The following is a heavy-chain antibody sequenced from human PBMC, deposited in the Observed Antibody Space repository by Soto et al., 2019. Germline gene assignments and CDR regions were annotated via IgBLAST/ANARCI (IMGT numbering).Heavy chain of an antibody. V-gene: IGHV4-39*01. J-gene: IGHJ4*02. CDR2: IYYSGST. CDR1: GGSISSSNYY. D-gene: IGHD5-12*01. CDR3: ARLERYDIWGFDY. Sequence: SETLSLTCTVSGGSISSSNYYWGWIRQPPGKGLEWIGSIYYSGSTYYNPSLKSRVTISVDTSKNQFSLKLSSVTAADTAVYYCARLERYDIWGFDYWGQGTLVTVSS.